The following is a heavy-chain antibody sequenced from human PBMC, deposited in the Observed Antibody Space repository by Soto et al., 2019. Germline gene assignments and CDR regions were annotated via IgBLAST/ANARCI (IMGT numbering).Heavy chain of an antibody. CDR1: GGSISSSSYY. V-gene: IGHV4-39*03. CDR3: LTQGFGPLHGLVDV. J-gene: IGHJ6*02. D-gene: IGHD3-9*01. CDR2: NHYSGTT. Sequence: PSETLSLTCTVSGGSISSSSYYWGWIRQSPGKGLEWIGSNHYSGTTYNNPSLKSRLTISVDTSKNQFSLNLSSVTAADTAVYYCLTQGFGPLHGLVDVWGQGTTVTVSS.